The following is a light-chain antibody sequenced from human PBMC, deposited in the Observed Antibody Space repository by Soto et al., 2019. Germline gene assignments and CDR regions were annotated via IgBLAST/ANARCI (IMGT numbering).Light chain of an antibody. CDR3: QQHSNWQIT. J-gene: IGKJ4*01. V-gene: IGKV3-11*01. CDR2: DAS. CDR1: QSVSSY. Sequence: EIVLTQSPVTLSLSPGERATLSCRASQSVSSYLVWYQQKPGQAPRLLIYDASNRATGIPARFSVSGSGTDFTLTIRSLEPEDFAVYYCQQHSNWQITFGGGTKVEIK.